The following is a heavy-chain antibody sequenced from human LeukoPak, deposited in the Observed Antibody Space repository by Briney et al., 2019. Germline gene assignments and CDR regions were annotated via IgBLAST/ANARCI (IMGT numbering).Heavy chain of an antibody. CDR3: ARQPMIRGVNVFDS. D-gene: IGHD3-10*01. CDR2: ISSTGSSI. Sequence: PGGSLRPSCAASGFTFGPYTMNWVRQAPGKGLEWVSFISSTGSSIYYADSVKGRFTISRDNDENSLFLHMTSLRVEDTAVYYCARQPMIRGVNVFDSWGQGTLAIVSS. CDR1: GFTFGPYT. V-gene: IGHV3-48*04. J-gene: IGHJ4*02.